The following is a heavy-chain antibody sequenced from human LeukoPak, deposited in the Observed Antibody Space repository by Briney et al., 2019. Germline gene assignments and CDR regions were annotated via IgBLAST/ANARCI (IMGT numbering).Heavy chain of an antibody. CDR3: AKDGGSSGWYVDY. J-gene: IGHJ4*02. D-gene: IGHD6-19*01. CDR1: GFTFSSYW. CDR2: ISWNSGSI. Sequence: GGSLRLSCAASGFTFSSYWMHWVRQAPGKGLEWVSGISWNSGSIGYADSVKGRFTISRDNAKNSLYLQMNSLRAEDTALYYCAKDGGSSGWYVDYWGQGTLVTVSS. V-gene: IGHV3-9*01.